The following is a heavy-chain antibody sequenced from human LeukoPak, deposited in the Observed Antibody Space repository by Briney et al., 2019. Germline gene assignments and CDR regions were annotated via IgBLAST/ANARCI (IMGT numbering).Heavy chain of an antibody. J-gene: IGHJ5*02. CDR2: IYYSGST. D-gene: IGHD2-2*01. CDR3: ARHKCSSTSCYVSFGFDP. Sequence: SETLSLTCTVSGGSISSSSYYWGWIRQPPGKGLEWIGSIYYSGSTYYNPSLKSRVTISVDTSKNQFSLKLSSVTAADTAVYYCARHKCSSTSCYVSFGFDPWGQGTLVTVSS. V-gene: IGHV4-39*01. CDR1: GGSISSSSYY.